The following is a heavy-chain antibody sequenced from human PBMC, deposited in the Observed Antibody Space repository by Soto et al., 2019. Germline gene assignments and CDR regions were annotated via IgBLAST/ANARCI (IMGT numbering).Heavy chain of an antibody. Sequence: SVKGSCKASGGAFSSYAINWVRQAPGQGLEWMGGIIPIFGTANYAQKFQGRVTITADKSTSTAYMELSSLRSEDTAVYYCASRSYVSNLYYYYGMDVWGQGTTVTVSS. V-gene: IGHV1-69*06. CDR3: ASRSYVSNLYYYYGMDV. CDR2: IIPIFGTA. J-gene: IGHJ6*02. D-gene: IGHD3-16*01. CDR1: GGAFSSYA.